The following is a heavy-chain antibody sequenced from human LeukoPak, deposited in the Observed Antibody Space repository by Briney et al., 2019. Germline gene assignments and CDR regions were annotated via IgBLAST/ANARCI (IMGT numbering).Heavy chain of an antibody. CDR3: ARSMIRGATYYFDY. CDR1: GYTFTGYY. V-gene: IGHV1-46*01. J-gene: IGHJ4*02. D-gene: IGHD3-10*01. Sequence: ASVKVSCKASGYTFTGYYMHWVRQAPGQGLEWMGVINPNGDSTSYAQKFQGRVTMTRDTSTSTVYMELSSLRSEDTAVHYCARSMIRGATYYFDYWGQGTLVTVSS. CDR2: INPNGDST.